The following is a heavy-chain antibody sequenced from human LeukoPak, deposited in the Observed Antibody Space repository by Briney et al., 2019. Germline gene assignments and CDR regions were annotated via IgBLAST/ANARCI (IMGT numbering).Heavy chain of an antibody. J-gene: IGHJ3*02. CDR3: ARDGYNHDAFDI. Sequence: GGSLRLSCAASGFTFSSYSMNWVRQAPGKGLEWVSYISSSSGTIYYADSVKGRFTISRDNAKNSLYLQMNSLRAEDTAVYYCARDGYNHDAFDIWGQGTMVTVSS. V-gene: IGHV3-48*01. D-gene: IGHD5-24*01. CDR2: ISSSSGTI. CDR1: GFTFSSYS.